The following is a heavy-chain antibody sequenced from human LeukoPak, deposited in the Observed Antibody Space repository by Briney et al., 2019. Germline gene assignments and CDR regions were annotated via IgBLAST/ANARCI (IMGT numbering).Heavy chain of an antibody. J-gene: IGHJ4*02. CDR3: ASCDYYDSSGYFLGY. V-gene: IGHV4-34*01. CDR2: INHSGST. CDR1: GGSFSGYY. D-gene: IGHD3-22*01. Sequence: SETLSLTCAVYGGSFSGYYWSWIRQPPGKGLEWIGEINHSGSTNYNPSLKSRVTISVDTSKNQFSLKLSSVTAADTPVYYCASCDYYDSSGYFLGYWGQGTLVTVSS.